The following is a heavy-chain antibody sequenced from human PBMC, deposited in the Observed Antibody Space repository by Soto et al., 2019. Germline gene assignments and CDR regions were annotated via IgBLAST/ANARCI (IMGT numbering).Heavy chain of an antibody. V-gene: IGHV4-59*01. J-gene: IGHJ5*02. D-gene: IGHD3-3*02. Sequence: SETLSLTCTVSGGSISSYYWSWIRQPPGKGLEWIGYIYYSGSTNYNPSLKSRVTISVDTSKNQFSLKLSSVTAADTAVYYCARDLAHFWSGPEGFDPWGQGTLVTVSS. CDR2: IYYSGST. CDR3: ARDLAHFWSGPEGFDP. CDR1: GGSISSYY.